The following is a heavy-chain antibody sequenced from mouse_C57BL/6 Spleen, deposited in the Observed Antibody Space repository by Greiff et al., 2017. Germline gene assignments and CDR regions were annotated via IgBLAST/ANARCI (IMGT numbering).Heavy chain of an antibody. CDR2: INPNNGGT. CDR3: ARAHGSRDYYAMDD. J-gene: IGHJ4*01. Sequence: EVQLQQSGPELVKPGASVKISCKASGYTFTDYYMNWVKQSHGKSLEWIGDINPNNGGTSYNQKFKGKATLTVDKSSSTAYMELRSLTSEDSAVYYCARAHGSRDYYAMDDWGQGTSVTVSS. CDR1: GYTFTDYY. D-gene: IGHD1-1*01. V-gene: IGHV1-26*01.